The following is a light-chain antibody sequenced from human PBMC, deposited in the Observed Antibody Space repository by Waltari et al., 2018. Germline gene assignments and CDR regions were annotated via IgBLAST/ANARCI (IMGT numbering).Light chain of an antibody. CDR3: RLYMGSGKSM. CDR2: SIN. Sequence: TVVTQEPSLSVSPGGTVTLTCGLSSGSVSTSNYPSWYQQTPGQAPRTLIYSINTRPSGVPDRFSGSNRGNKAALTITGAQADDESDYYCRLYMGSGKSMFGSGTKLTVL. CDR1: SGSVSTSNY. J-gene: IGLJ6*01. V-gene: IGLV8-61*01.